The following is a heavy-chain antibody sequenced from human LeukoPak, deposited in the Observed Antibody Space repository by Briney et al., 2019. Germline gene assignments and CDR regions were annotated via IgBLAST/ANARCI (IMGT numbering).Heavy chain of an antibody. V-gene: IGHV1-69*13. Sequence: SVKVSCKASGGTFSSYAISRVRQAPGQGLEWMGGIIPIFGTANYAQKFQGRVTITADESTSTAYMELSSLRSEDTAVYYCARDLPDGSGSPYWGQGTLVTVSS. D-gene: IGHD3-10*01. CDR3: ARDLPDGSGSPY. CDR1: GGTFSSYA. CDR2: IIPIFGTA. J-gene: IGHJ4*02.